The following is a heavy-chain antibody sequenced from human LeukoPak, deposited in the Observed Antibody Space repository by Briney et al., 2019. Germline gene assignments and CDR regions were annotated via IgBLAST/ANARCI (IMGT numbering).Heavy chain of an antibody. J-gene: IGHJ4*02. CDR1: GFTFSSYA. CDR2: ISYDGSNK. Sequence: GRSLRLSCAASGFTFSSYAMHWVRQAPGKGLEWVAVISYDGSNKYYADSVKGRFTISRDNSKKTLYLQMNSLRAEDTAVYYCARTHGGNSDRFDYWGQGTLVTVSS. V-gene: IGHV3-30*01. D-gene: IGHD4-23*01. CDR3: ARTHGGNSDRFDY.